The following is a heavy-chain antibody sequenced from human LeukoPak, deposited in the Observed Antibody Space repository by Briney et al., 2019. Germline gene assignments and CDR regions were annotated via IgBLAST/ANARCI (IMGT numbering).Heavy chain of an antibody. D-gene: IGHD6-19*01. Sequence: GGSLRLSCTGSGFSVGDHAMTWVRQAPGTGLEWVGFIRSKAYGETTEYATSVNGRFTISRDDSTNTIYLQMDSLKIEDTAVYYCARGPIYLWLYYGMDVWGQGTTVTVSS. CDR1: GFSVGDHA. CDR3: ARGPIYLWLYYGMDV. CDR2: IRSKAYGETT. J-gene: IGHJ6*02. V-gene: IGHV3-49*04.